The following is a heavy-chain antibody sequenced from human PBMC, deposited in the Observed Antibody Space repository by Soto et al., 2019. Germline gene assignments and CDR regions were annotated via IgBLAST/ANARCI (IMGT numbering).Heavy chain of an antibody. CDR2: ILPMLDIT. CDR3: TIGSWSAETFDI. CDR1: GGTFSTYT. D-gene: IGHD6-13*01. V-gene: IGHV1-69*02. Sequence: GASVKVSCKASGGTFSTYTIIWVRQAPGQGLEWMGRILPMLDITNSAQRFQGRVTITADKSTSTAYLELSSLRSEDTAVYYCTIGSWSAETFDIWGRGTMVTVSS. J-gene: IGHJ3*02.